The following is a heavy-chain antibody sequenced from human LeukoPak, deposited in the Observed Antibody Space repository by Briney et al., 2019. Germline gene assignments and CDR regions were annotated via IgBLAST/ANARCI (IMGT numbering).Heavy chain of an antibody. CDR3: ARGSYCSGGSCYSWFDP. V-gene: IGHV3-48*01. D-gene: IGHD2-15*01. CDR1: GFTFRNHG. Sequence: GGSLRLSCAASGFTFRNHGMNWVRQAPGKGLEWVSYISSSSSTIYYADSVKGRFTFSRDNAKNSLYLQMNSLRAEDTAVYYCARGSYCSGGSCYSWFDPWGQGTLVTVSS. J-gene: IGHJ5*02. CDR2: ISSSSSTI.